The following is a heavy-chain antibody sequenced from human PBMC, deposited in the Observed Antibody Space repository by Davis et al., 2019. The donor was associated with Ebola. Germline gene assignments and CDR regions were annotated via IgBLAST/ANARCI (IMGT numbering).Heavy chain of an antibody. CDR2: MNPNGGGS. CDR1: GYTFSGYD. Sequence: ASVTVSCKASGYTFSGYDIHWVRQAPGQGLESMGWMNPNGGGSNYAQKYQGRVIMTRDTSITTAYMELTRLTPDDTAVYYCARVGGYADFRTGTRDEWYYFDHWGQGTLVTVSS. CDR3: ARVGGYADFRTGTRDEWYYFDH. V-gene: IGHV1-2*02. D-gene: IGHD3/OR15-3a*01. J-gene: IGHJ4*02.